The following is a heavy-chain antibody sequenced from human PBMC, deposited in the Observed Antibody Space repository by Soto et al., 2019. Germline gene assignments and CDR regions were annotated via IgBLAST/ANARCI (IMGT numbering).Heavy chain of an antibody. Sequence: QVQLVQSGAEVKKPGASVKVSCKTSGYTFTGYYIHWIRQAPGQGLEWMGWINPNSGDTTYSQEFQGRVTMTSDTSITTAYVEVTRLRSDDTAVYYCARREQWLEIFDYWGQGTLVTVSS. V-gene: IGHV1-2*02. CDR3: ARREQWLEIFDY. J-gene: IGHJ4*02. CDR1: GYTFTGYY. CDR2: INPNSGDT. D-gene: IGHD6-19*01.